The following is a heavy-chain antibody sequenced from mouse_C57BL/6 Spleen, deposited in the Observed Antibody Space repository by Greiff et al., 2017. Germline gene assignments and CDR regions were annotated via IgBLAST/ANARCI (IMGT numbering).Heavy chain of an antibody. CDR1: GYTFTSYT. Sequence: QVQLKQSGAELARPGASVKMSCKASGYTFTSYTMHWVKQRPGQGLAWIGYINPSSGYTKYNQKFKDKATLTADKSSSTAYMQLSSLTSEDSAVYYCARITTVVWDAMDYWGQGTSVTVSS. J-gene: IGHJ4*01. CDR2: INPSSGYT. D-gene: IGHD1-1*01. CDR3: ARITTVVWDAMDY. V-gene: IGHV1-4*01.